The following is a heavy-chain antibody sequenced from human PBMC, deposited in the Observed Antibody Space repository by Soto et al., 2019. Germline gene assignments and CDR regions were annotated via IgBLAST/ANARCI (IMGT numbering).Heavy chain of an antibody. J-gene: IGHJ6*02. CDR1: GFSVSSSEVG. D-gene: IGHD2-15*01. Sequence: QITLKESGPTLVKPTQTLTLTCTFSGFSVSSSEVGVGWIRQPAGKALEWLALMYCDGDKRYSPFLKGRLTITKDTSKTQVVLTMTNMDPVDTATYYCAHKGGRGAGMDVWGQGTTVTVSS. V-gene: IGHV2-5*02. CDR2: MYCDGDK. CDR3: AHKGGRGAGMDV.